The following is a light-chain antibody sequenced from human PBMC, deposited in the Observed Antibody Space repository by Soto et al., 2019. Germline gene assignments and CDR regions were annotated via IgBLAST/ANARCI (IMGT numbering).Light chain of an antibody. V-gene: IGKV3-20*01. CDR2: GAS. Sequence: EIGLTQSPGTLSLSPGERATLSCRASQSVSSSYLDWYQQKPGQAPRLLIYGASSRATGIPDRFSGSGSGTDFTLIISRLEPEDFAVYYCQQYGDSPQTFGGGTKVEI. J-gene: IGKJ4*01. CDR1: QSVSSSY. CDR3: QQYGDSPQT.